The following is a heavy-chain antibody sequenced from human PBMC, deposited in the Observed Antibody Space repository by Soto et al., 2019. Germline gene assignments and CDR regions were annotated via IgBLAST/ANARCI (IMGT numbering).Heavy chain of an antibody. CDR3: ANIVERYDILTGYYNPDGDY. V-gene: IGHV3-23*01. J-gene: IGHJ4*02. Sequence: GGSLRLSCAASGFTFSSYAMSWVRQAPGKGLEWVSAISGSGGSTYYADSVKGRFTISRDNSKNTLYLQMNSLRAEDTAVYYCANIVERYDILTGYYNPDGDYWGQGTLVTVSS. CDR2: ISGSGGST. D-gene: IGHD3-9*01. CDR1: GFTFSSYA.